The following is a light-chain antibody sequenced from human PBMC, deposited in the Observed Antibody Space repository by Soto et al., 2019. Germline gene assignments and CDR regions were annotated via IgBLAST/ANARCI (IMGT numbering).Light chain of an antibody. J-gene: IGKJ5*01. V-gene: IGKV1-13*02. Sequence: AIQLTQSPSSLSASVGDRVTITCRASQGIGSXXFAWYQQKPGKVPKLLIYDVSNLQSGVPSRFSGSGSGTDFTLTISSLQPEDFATYYCQQFDTYPLTFGQGTRLEIK. CDR2: DVS. CDR1: QGIGSXX. CDR3: QQFDTYPLT.